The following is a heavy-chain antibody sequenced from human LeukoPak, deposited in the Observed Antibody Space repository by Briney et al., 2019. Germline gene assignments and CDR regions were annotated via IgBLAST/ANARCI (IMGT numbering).Heavy chain of an antibody. V-gene: IGHV4-39*02. CDR2: IYYSGST. CDR3: AREAADSIAAEDY. CDR1: GDSISTSSYY. Sequence: PSETLSLTCSVSGDSISTSSYYWGWIRQPPGTGLEWIGTIYYSGSTYYNPSLTSRVTISVDTSKNQFSLKLSSVTAADTAVYYCAREAADSIAAEDYWGQGTLVTVSS. J-gene: IGHJ4*02. D-gene: IGHD6-13*01.